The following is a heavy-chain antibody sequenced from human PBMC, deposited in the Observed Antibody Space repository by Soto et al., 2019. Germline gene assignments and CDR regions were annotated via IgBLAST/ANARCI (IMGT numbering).Heavy chain of an antibody. CDR3: ARDAGTRGFDY. V-gene: IGHV3-74*01. J-gene: IGHJ4*02. Sequence: EVQLVESGGGLVQPGGSLRLSCAASGFTFSDYWMHWVRQGPVQGLVWVSHSDRDGSSTSYAGSVQGRFTISRDNAKNTLYLQLNSLRAEDTAVYYCARDAGTRGFDYWGQGTRVTVSS. CDR1: GFTFSDYW. D-gene: IGHD1-1*01. CDR2: SDRDGSST.